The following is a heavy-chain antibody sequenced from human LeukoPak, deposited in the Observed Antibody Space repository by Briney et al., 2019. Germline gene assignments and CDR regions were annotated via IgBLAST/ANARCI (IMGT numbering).Heavy chain of an antibody. D-gene: IGHD3-22*01. V-gene: IGHV2-5*01. CDR1: GFSPSTSGVG. CDR2: IYWNDDK. J-gene: IGHJ4*02. Sequence: SGPTLVNPTQTLTLTCTFSGFSPSTSGVGVGWIRQPPGKALEWLALIYWNDDKRYSPSLKSRLTITKDTSKNQVVLTMTNMDPVDTATYYCAHSYYDSSGYPLTPFRWDHWGQGTLVTVSS. CDR3: AHSYYDSSGYPLTPFRWDH.